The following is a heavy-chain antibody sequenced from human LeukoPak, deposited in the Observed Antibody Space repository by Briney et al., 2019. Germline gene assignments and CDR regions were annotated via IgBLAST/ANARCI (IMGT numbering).Heavy chain of an antibody. V-gene: IGHV3-23*01. CDR1: GFTFSSYA. Sequence: PGGSLRLSCAASGFTFSSYAMSWVRQAPGKGLEWVSAISGSGGSTYYADSVKGRFTISRDNSKNTLYLQMNSLRAEDTAVYYCARGYYDSSGYYNYWGQGTLVTVSS. CDR2: ISGSGGST. CDR3: ARGYYDSSGYYNY. J-gene: IGHJ4*02. D-gene: IGHD3-22*01.